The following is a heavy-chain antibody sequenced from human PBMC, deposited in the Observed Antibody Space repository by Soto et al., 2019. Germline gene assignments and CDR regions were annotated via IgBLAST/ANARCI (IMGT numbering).Heavy chain of an antibody. D-gene: IGHD2-2*01. Sequence: ASVKVSCKASGYTFTAYYLHWVRQAPGQGLEWMGWISPNSGGTVYAQKFQGRVTMTRDTSINTAYMELSRLTSDDMAVYYCARPSTAWYWFDPWGQGTPVTVSS. CDR3: ARPSTAWYWFDP. V-gene: IGHV1-2*02. J-gene: IGHJ5*02. CDR2: ISPNSGGT. CDR1: GYTFTAYY.